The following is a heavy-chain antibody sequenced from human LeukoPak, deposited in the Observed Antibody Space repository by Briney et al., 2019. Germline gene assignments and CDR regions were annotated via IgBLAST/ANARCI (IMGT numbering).Heavy chain of an antibody. CDR3: ARRGSGWVLSVDC. CDR2: INHSGST. J-gene: IGHJ4*02. Sequence: SETLSLTCAVYGGSFSGYYWSWIRQPPGKGLEWIGEINHSGSTNYNPSLKSRVTISVDTSKNQFSLKLSSVTAADTAVYYCARRGSGWVLSVDCWGQGTLVTVSS. D-gene: IGHD6-19*01. V-gene: IGHV4-34*01. CDR1: GGSFSGYY.